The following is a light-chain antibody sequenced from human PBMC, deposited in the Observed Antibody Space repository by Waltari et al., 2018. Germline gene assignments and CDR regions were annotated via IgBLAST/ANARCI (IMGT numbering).Light chain of an antibody. Sequence: QSVLSQPPSASGTPGQRATISCSGSSSNIGNNYGYWYQQLPGTAPKLLIYSNNRRPSGVPDRFSGSKAGTSASLAINGLRSEDEADCYCATWDDSLRMVFGGGTELTVL. CDR3: ATWDDSLRMV. V-gene: IGLV1-47*01. CDR2: SNN. J-gene: IGLJ3*02. CDR1: SSNIGNNY.